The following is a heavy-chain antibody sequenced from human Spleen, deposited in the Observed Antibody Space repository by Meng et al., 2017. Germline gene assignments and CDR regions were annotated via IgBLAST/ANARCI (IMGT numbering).Heavy chain of an antibody. V-gene: IGHV3-23*01. J-gene: IGHJ4*02. CDR2: TSGSGDNT. CDR1: GFTFSSYA. D-gene: IGHD6-19*01. CDR3: ARDASGSPY. Sequence: GESLKISCAASGFTFSSYAMSWVRQAPGKGLEWVSATSGSGDNTYYADSVKGRFTISRDNSKNSLYLQMNSLRAEDTAVYYCARDASGSPYWGQGTMVTVSS.